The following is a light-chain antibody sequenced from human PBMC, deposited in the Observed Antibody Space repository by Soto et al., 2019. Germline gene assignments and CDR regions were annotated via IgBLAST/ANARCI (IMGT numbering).Light chain of an antibody. Sequence: DIQMTQSPSTLSGSVGDRVTITCRASQTISSWLAWYQQKPGKAPKLLIYQASTLKSGVPSRFSGSGSGTEFTLTISSLQPDDFATYYCQHYNSYSEAFGHGTKVELK. V-gene: IGKV1-5*03. CDR3: QHYNSYSEA. CDR2: QAS. J-gene: IGKJ1*01. CDR1: QTISSW.